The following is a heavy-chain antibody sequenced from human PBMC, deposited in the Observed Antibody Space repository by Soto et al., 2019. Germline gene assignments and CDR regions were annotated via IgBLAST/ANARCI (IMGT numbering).Heavy chain of an antibody. Sequence: QSGGSLRLSCAASGFTFSSYAMSWVRQAPGKGLEWVSAISGSGGSTYYADSVKGRFTISRDNSKNTLYLQMNSLRAEDTAVYYCAKSSEGSRTGYYKAYFDYWGQGTLVTVSS. V-gene: IGHV3-23*01. CDR3: AKSSEGSRTGYYKAYFDY. CDR2: ISGSGGST. D-gene: IGHD3-9*01. J-gene: IGHJ4*02. CDR1: GFTFSSYA.